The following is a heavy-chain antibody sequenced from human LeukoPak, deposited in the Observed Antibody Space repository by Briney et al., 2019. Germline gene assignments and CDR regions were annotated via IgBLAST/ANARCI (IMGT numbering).Heavy chain of an antibody. Sequence: KTGGSLRLSCAASGFTFDDYAMHWVRQAPGKGLEWVSGISWNSGSIGYADSVKGRFTISRDNAKNSLYLQMNSLRAEDTALYYCAKDNFPIAVAGTSTYYYGMDVWGQGTTVTVSS. D-gene: IGHD6-19*01. CDR2: ISWNSGSI. CDR1: GFTFDDYA. J-gene: IGHJ6*02. V-gene: IGHV3-9*01. CDR3: AKDNFPIAVAGTSTYYYGMDV.